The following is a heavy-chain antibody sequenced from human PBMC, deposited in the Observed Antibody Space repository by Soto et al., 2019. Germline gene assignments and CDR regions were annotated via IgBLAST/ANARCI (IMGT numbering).Heavy chain of an antibody. CDR2: INHSGST. Sequence: SETLSLTCAVYGGSFSGYYWSWIRQPPGKGLEWIGEINHSGSTNYNPSLKSRVTISVDTSKNQFSLKLSSVTAADTAVYYCARSRHIVVATAISNWFDPWGQGTLVTVSS. D-gene: IGHD2-21*02. CDR1: GGSFSGYY. J-gene: IGHJ5*02. V-gene: IGHV4-34*01. CDR3: ARSRHIVVATAISNWFDP.